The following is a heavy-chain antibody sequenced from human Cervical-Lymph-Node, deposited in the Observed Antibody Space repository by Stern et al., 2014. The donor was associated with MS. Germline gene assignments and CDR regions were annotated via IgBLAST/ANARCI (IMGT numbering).Heavy chain of an antibody. Sequence: QMRLVESGGGVVQPGRSLRLSCAASGFTFSTYAMHWVRQAPGKGLEWVAVISFDVSNKDYADSVKGRFTISRDNSKNTLYLQMNSLRAEDTAVYYCARERDYGDPFDYWGQGTLVTVSS. CDR1: GFTFSTYA. J-gene: IGHJ4*02. CDR3: ARERDYGDPFDY. D-gene: IGHD4-17*01. V-gene: IGHV3-30-3*01. CDR2: ISFDVSNK.